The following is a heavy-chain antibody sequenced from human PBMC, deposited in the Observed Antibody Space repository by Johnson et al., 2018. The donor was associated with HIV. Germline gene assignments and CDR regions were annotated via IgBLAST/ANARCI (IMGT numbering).Heavy chain of an antibody. V-gene: IGHV3-30*04. J-gene: IGHJ3*02. Sequence: QMQLVESGGGLVQPGGSLRLSCAASGFTFSSYAMHWVRQAPGKGLEWVAVISYDGGNKYYADSVKGRFTISRDNSKNTLYLQMNSLRAEDTAVYYCARDPYGSGPYVAFDIWGQGTMVTVSS. CDR2: ISYDGGNK. CDR3: ARDPYGSGPYVAFDI. D-gene: IGHD3-10*01. CDR1: GFTFSSYA.